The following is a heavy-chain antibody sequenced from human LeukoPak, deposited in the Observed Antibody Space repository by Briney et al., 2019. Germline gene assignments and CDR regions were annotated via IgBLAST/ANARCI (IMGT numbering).Heavy chain of an antibody. CDR3: ARGNTYIVYSSGWSRLYRHPAFDP. D-gene: IGHD6-19*01. Sequence: ASVKVSCKASGGTFSSYGISWVRQATGQGLEWMGWMNPNSGNTGYAQKFQGRVTMTRNTSISTAYMELSSLRSEDTAAYYCARGNTYIVYSSGWSRLYRHPAFDPWGQGTLVTVSS. J-gene: IGHJ5*02. CDR1: GGTFSSYG. CDR2: MNPNSGNT. V-gene: IGHV1-8*02.